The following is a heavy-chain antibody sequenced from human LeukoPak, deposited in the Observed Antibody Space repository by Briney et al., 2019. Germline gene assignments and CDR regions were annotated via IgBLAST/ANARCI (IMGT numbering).Heavy chain of an antibody. CDR3: ARDLVGIAARPNYFDY. J-gene: IGHJ4*02. V-gene: IGHV1-2*02. D-gene: IGHD6-6*01. Sequence: GASVKVSCKASGYTFTGYFMHWVRQVPGQGLEWMGWINPNSGGTNYAQKFQGRVTMTGDTSISTAYMDLSSLRSDDTAVYYCARDLVGIAARPNYFDYWGQGTLVTVSS. CDR1: GYTFTGYF. CDR2: INPNSGGT.